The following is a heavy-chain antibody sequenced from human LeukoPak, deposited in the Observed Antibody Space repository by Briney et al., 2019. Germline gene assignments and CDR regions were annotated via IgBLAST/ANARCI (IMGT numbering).Heavy chain of an antibody. V-gene: IGHV4-34*01. CDR1: GGSFSGYY. J-gene: IGHJ3*02. D-gene: IGHD1-26*01. CDR3: ARGPSGSYFGYAFDI. CDR2: INHSGST. Sequence: SETLSLTCAVYGGSFSGYYWSWIRQPPGKGLEWIGEINHSGSTNYNPSLKSRVTISVDTSKNQFSLKLSSVTAADTAVYYCARGPSGSYFGYAFDIWGQGTMVTVSS.